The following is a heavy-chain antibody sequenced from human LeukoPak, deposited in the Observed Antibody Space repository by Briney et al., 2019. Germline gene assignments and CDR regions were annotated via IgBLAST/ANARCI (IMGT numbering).Heavy chain of an antibody. J-gene: IGHJ6*02. CDR1: GGSFSGYY. CDR3: ARADRRGYCSGGSRYWHYYYGMDV. Sequence: SETLSLTCAVYGGSFSGYYWSWIRQPPGKGLEWIGEINHSGSTNYNPSLKSRVTISVDTSKNQFSLKLSSVTAADTAVYYCARADRRGYCSGGSRYWHYYYGMDVWGQGTTVTVSS. D-gene: IGHD2-15*01. CDR2: INHSGST. V-gene: IGHV4-34*01.